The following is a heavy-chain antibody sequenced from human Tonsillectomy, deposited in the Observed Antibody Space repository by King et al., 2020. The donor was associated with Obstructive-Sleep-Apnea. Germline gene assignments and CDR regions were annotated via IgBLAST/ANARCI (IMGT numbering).Heavy chain of an antibody. CDR3: ARGRPSLKFNWFDP. V-gene: IGHV1-18*01. D-gene: IGHD3-16*02. J-gene: IGHJ5*02. Sequence: VQLVESGGEVKKPGASVKVSCKTSGYTFTSYGISWVRQAPGQGLQWMGWISAYNGNTNYAQKFQGRITMTTDTSTSTAYMELRSLTSDDTAVYFCARGRPSLKFNWFDPWGQGTLVTVSS. CDR2: ISAYNGNT. CDR1: GYTFTSYG.